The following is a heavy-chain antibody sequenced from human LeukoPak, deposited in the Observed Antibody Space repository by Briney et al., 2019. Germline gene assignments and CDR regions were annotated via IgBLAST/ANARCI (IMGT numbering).Heavy chain of an antibody. J-gene: IGHJ4*02. Sequence: PGGSLRLSCAASGFTSSSYAMHWVRQAPGKGLEWVAVISYDGSNKYYADSVKGRFTISRDNSKNTLYLQMNSLRAEDTAVYYCARGHRVCSGGSCYGDYWGQGTLVTVSS. V-gene: IGHV3-30-3*01. CDR2: ISYDGSNK. D-gene: IGHD2-15*01. CDR3: ARGHRVCSGGSCYGDY. CDR1: GFTSSSYA.